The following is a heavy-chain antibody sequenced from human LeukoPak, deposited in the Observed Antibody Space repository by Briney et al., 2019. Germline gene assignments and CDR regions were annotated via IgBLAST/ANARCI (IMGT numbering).Heavy chain of an antibody. D-gene: IGHD3-10*01. Sequence: SETLSLTCTVSGGSISRYYWSWIRQPAGKGLEWIGRIYTSGSTNYNPSLKSRVTMSVDTSKNQFSLKLSSVTAADTAVYYCARAPTSGSHSMYWFDPWGQGTLVTVSS. J-gene: IGHJ5*02. CDR1: GGSISRYY. V-gene: IGHV4-4*07. CDR3: ARAPTSGSHSMYWFDP. CDR2: IYTSGST.